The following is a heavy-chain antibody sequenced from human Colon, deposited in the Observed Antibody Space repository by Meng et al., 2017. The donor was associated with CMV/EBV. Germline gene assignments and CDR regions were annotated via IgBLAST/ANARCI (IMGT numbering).Heavy chain of an antibody. CDR2: IYSDDKT. V-gene: IGHV3-66*02. CDR3: ARGGSYSLGDEAFDF. J-gene: IGHJ3*01. D-gene: IGHD1-26*01. CDR1: GFTVVSNY. Sequence: GESLKISCTASGFTVVSNYMNWVRQAPGKGLEWVALIYSDDKTYYADSVRGRFAISRDRFKNTLFLQMNNLKSEDTALYYCARGGSYSLGDEAFDFWGHGTMVIVSS.